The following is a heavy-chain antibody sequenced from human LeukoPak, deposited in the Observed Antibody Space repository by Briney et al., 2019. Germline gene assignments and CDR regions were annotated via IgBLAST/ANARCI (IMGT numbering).Heavy chain of an antibody. CDR2: IYSGDTT. CDR3: ARVLGNYYESWFDP. J-gene: IGHJ5*02. Sequence: PGGSLRLSCVVSGFTVSTNSMTWVRQAPGKGLEWVSVIYSGDTTFYADSVKGRFIISRDSSKNTLYLQMNTLRAKDTDVYYCARVLGNYYESWFDPWGQGALVTVSS. CDR1: GFTVSTNS. D-gene: IGHD3-10*01. V-gene: IGHV3-53*01.